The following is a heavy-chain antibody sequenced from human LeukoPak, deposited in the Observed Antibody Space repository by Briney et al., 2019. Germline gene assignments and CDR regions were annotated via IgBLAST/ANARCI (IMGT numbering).Heavy chain of an antibody. Sequence: PGGSLRLSCAASGFTFSSYWMSWVRQAPGKGLEWVANIKKDGSEKYYVDSVKGRFNISRDNAKNSLYLQMNSLRAEDTAMYYCALDGFDSSWYYFDYWGQGTLVTVSS. CDR1: GFTFSSYW. J-gene: IGHJ4*02. CDR3: ALDGFDSSWYYFDY. V-gene: IGHV3-7*01. CDR2: IKKDGSEK. D-gene: IGHD6-13*01.